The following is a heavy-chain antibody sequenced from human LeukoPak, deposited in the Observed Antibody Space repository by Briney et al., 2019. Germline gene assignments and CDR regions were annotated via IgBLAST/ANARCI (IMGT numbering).Heavy chain of an antibody. D-gene: IGHD2/OR15-2a*01. CDR2: IYYSGNT. Sequence: SQTLSLTCTVSGGSISSGGYYWSWIRQHPGKGLEWIGYIYYSGNTYYNPSLKSRVTISVDTSKNQFSLKLSSVTAADTAVYYCARELAPRSSSTTYYFDYWGQGTLVTVSS. CDR3: ARELAPRSSSTTYYFDY. V-gene: IGHV4-31*03. J-gene: IGHJ4*02. CDR1: GGSISSGGYY.